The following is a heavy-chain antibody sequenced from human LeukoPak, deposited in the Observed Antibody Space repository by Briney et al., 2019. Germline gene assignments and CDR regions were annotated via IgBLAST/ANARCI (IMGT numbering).Heavy chain of an antibody. D-gene: IGHD3-22*01. Sequence: SETLSLTCAVSGVSISSNLWWTWVRQPPGKGLEWIAEIHHSGSINYNPSLKSRVTMSVDTSNNQFSLKLTSVTAADTAVYYCARVRANYDSSAYYSTPIFLDYWGQGTLVTVSS. CDR3: ARVRANYDSSAYYSTPIFLDY. CDR1: GVSISSNLW. J-gene: IGHJ4*02. V-gene: IGHV4-4*02. CDR2: IHHSGSI.